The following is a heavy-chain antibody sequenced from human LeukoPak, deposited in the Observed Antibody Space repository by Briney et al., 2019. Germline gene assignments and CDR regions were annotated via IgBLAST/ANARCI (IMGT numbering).Heavy chain of an antibody. V-gene: IGHV3-23*01. Sequence: GGSLRLSCAASGFTFSSYAMAWVRQAPRKGLEWVSTISGNGGSTFYAHSVMGRFTISRDRSKNTLYLQMNSLRAEDTAVYYCANRPYSGYGPQVRYWGQGTLVTVSS. CDR2: ISGNGGST. D-gene: IGHD5-12*01. CDR3: ANRPYSGYGPQVRY. CDR1: GFTFSSYA. J-gene: IGHJ4*02.